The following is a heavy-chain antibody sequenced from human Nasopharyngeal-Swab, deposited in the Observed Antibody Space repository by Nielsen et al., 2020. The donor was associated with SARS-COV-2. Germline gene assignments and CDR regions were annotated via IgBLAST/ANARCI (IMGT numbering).Heavy chain of an antibody. V-gene: IGHV1-18*01. D-gene: IGHD6-6*01. Sequence: ASVKVSCKASGYTFTSYGISWVRQAPGQGLEWMGWISAYNGNTNYAQKFQGRVTITADESTSTAYMELSSLRSEDTAVYYCARRPYSSSSGDYYYGMDVWGQGTTVTVSS. CDR3: ARRPYSSSSGDYYYGMDV. J-gene: IGHJ6*02. CDR1: GYTFTSYG. CDR2: ISAYNGNT.